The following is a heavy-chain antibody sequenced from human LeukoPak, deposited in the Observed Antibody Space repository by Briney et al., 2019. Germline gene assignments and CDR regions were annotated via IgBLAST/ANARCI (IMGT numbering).Heavy chain of an antibody. Sequence: GASVKVSCKASGYTFTGYYMHWVRQAPGQGLEWMGWINPNSGGTNYAQKFQGRVTMTRDTSISTAYMELSRLISYDTAVYYCARDLSLGPSKNIEEVVAAVFDYWGQGTLVTVSS. J-gene: IGHJ4*02. CDR1: GYTFTGYY. D-gene: IGHD2-15*01. CDR2: INPNSGGT. CDR3: ARDLSLGPSKNIEEVVAAVFDY. V-gene: IGHV1-2*02.